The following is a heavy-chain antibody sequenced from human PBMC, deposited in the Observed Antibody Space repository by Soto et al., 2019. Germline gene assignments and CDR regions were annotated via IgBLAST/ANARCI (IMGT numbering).Heavy chain of an antibody. CDR3: ARDAYDLTLDY. V-gene: IGHV3-33*01. D-gene: IGHD3-3*01. J-gene: IGHJ4*02. CDR2: IWYDGSNK. CDR1: GFTFSSYG. Sequence: GGSLRLSCAASGFTFSSYGMHWVRQAPGKGLEWVAVIWYDGSNKYYADSVKGRFTISRDNSKNTLYLQMDSLRAEDTAVYYCARDAYDLTLDYWGQGTLVTVSS.